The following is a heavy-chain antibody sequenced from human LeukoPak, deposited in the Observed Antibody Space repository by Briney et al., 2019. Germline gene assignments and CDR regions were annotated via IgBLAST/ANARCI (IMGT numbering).Heavy chain of an antibody. J-gene: IGHJ1*01. V-gene: IGHV3-7*01. CDR1: GFTLDSYG. Sequence: GGSLRLSCAASGFTLDSYGMTWVRQAPGKGLEWVANIRKDGSRESYVDSVKGRFTVSRDNAKNSLYLQMNSLRAEDTAVYYCARDHGLRSQYFQHWGQGTLVTVSP. CDR2: IRKDGSRE. CDR3: ARDHGLRSQYFQH. D-gene: IGHD4-17*01.